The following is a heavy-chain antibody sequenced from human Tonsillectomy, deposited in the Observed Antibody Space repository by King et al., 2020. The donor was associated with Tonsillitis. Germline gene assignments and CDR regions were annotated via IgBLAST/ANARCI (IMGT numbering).Heavy chain of an antibody. CDR2: ISYDGTNK. CDR3: AKALGAGTYWYFDL. CDR1: GFTFSSYA. V-gene: IGHV3-30*18. D-gene: IGHD1-7*01. J-gene: IGHJ2*01. Sequence: VQLVESGGGVVQPGRSLRLSCAASGFTFSSYAMHWVRQAPGKGLEWVVVISYDGTNKYYADSVKGRFTISRENSKNTLYLQMNSLRPEDTAVYYCAKALGAGTYWYFDLWGRGTLVTVSS.